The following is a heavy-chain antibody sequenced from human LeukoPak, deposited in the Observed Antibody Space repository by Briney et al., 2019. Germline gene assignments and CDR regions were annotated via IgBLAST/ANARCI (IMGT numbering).Heavy chain of an antibody. CDR3: AREHAASWPYEGAFDI. Sequence: ASVKVSCKASGYTFTSYDINWVRQATGQGLEWMGWMNPNSGNTGYAQKFQGRVTMTTDTSTSTAYMELRSLRSDDTAVYYCAREHAASWPYEGAFDIWGQGTMVTVSS. D-gene: IGHD2-2*01. J-gene: IGHJ3*02. CDR2: MNPNSGNT. V-gene: IGHV1-8*01. CDR1: GYTFTSYD.